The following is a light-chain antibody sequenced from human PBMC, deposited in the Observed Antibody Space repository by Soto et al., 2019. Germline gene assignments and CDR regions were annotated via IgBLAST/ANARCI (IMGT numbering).Light chain of an antibody. CDR2: GAS. CDR3: QQYNNWPWT. V-gene: IGKV3-15*01. J-gene: IGKJ1*01. Sequence: EVVLTQSPDTLSLPPGERATLSCRASQSISDTLAWYQQKPGQAPRLLIHGASTRAPGFPARFSGSGSGTDFTLTISSLQSEDFAVYYCQQYNNWPWTFGQGTKVDIK. CDR1: QSISDT.